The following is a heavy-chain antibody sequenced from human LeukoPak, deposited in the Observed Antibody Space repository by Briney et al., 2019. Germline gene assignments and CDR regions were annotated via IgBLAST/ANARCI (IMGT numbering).Heavy chain of an antibody. CDR2: IYYSGST. V-gene: IGHV4-59*01. CDR1: GGSISSYY. Sequence: SETLSLTCTVSGGSISSYYWSWIRQPPGKGLEWIGYIYYSGSTNYNPSLKSRVTISVDTSKNQFSLKLSSVTAADTAVYYCARSGYSSGWQSYWYFDLWGRGTLFTVSS. CDR3: ARSGYSSGWQSYWYFDL. D-gene: IGHD6-19*01. J-gene: IGHJ2*01.